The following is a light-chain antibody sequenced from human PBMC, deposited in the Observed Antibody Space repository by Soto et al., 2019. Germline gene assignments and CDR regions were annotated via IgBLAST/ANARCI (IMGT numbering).Light chain of an antibody. V-gene: IGKV1-39*01. CDR1: QSISSY. J-gene: IGKJ1*01. CDR2: AAS. CDR3: QQSYSIPWT. Sequence: DIQMTQSPSSLSASVVDRVTITCRAIQSISSYLNWYQQKPGKAPKVLIYAASSLQSGIPSRFSGSGSGTDFTLTISSLQPGDFATYYCQQSYSIPWTFGQGTKVDIK.